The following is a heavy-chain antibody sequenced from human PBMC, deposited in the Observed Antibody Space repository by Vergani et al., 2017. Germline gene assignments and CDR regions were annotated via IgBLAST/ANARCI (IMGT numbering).Heavy chain of an antibody. J-gene: IGHJ4*02. CDR2: ISGSGGST. CDR3: AKGAAPITIFGVVTYAIDY. D-gene: IGHD3-3*01. CDR1: GFTFSSYA. Sequence: EVQLLESGGGLVQPGGSLRLSCAASGFTFSSYAMSWVRQAPGKGLEWVSAISGSGGSTYYADSVKGQFTISRDNSKNTLYLQMNSLRAEDTAVYYCAKGAAPITIFGVVTYAIDYWGQGTLVTVSS. V-gene: IGHV3-23*01.